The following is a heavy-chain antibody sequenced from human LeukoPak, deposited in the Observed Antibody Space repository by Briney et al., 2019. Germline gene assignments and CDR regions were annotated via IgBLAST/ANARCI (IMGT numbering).Heavy chain of an antibody. D-gene: IGHD2-15*01. V-gene: IGHV4-59*01. CDR1: GGSISGYF. Sequence: SQTLSLTCTVSGGSISGYFWTWIRQPPGKGLEWIGYIYYTGNTNYNPSLKSRVTISIDTSKNHFSLNVNSVTAADAAMYYCVRSKSGAYGWFDPWGPGTLVIVSS. J-gene: IGHJ5*02. CDR2: IYYTGNT. CDR3: VRSKSGAYGWFDP.